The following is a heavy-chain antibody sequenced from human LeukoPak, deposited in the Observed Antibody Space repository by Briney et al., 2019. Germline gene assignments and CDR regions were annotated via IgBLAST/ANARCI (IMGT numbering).Heavy chain of an antibody. CDR1: GFTFSSYG. J-gene: IGHJ5*02. CDR3: ARDTGKQQLVPWFDP. CDR2: IWYDGSNK. D-gene: IGHD6-13*01. Sequence: GRSLRLSCAASGFTFSSYGMHWVRQAPGKGLEWVAVIWYDGSNKYYADSVKGRFTISRDNSKNTLYLQMNSLRAEDTAVYYCARDTGKQQLVPWFDPWGQGTLVTVSS. V-gene: IGHV3-33*01.